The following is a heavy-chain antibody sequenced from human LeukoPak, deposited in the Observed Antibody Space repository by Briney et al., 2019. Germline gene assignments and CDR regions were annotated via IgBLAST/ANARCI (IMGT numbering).Heavy chain of an antibody. J-gene: IGHJ4*02. CDR1: GGSISSSSHY. CDR3: ASVVVAATYFDF. Sequence: PETLSLTCTVSGGSISSSSHYWGWIRQPPGKGLEWIGNIYYNGGTYYNPSLKSRVTISVDTSKKQFSLKLSSVTAADTAVYYCASVVVAATYFDFWGQGNLVTVSS. D-gene: IGHD2-15*01. CDR2: IYYNGGT. V-gene: IGHV4-39*01.